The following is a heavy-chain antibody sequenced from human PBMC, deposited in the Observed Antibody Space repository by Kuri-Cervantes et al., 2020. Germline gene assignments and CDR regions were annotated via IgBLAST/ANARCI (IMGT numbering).Heavy chain of an antibody. CDR1: GFTFSSFS. V-gene: IGHV3-21*01. Sequence: ETLSLTCAASGFTFSSFSMNWVRQAPGKGLEWVSSISSGSSYIYYADSVKGRFTISRDNAKNSLYLQMNSLRAEDTAVYYCARGAFVDTAMVTGWGQGTLVTDSS. J-gene: IGHJ4*02. D-gene: IGHD5-18*01. CDR3: ARGAFVDTAMVTG. CDR2: ISSGSSYI.